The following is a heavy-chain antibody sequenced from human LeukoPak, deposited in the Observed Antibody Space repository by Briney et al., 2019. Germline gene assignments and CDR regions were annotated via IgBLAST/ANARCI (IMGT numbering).Heavy chain of an antibody. D-gene: IGHD6-19*01. CDR3: ASLQWLVGDY. CDR1: GGSISSSSYY. J-gene: IGHJ4*02. CDR2: IYYSGST. Sequence: SEXLSLTCTVSGGSISSSSYYWGWIRQPPGTGLEWIGSIYYSGSTYYNPSLKSRVTISVDTSKNQFSLKLSSVTAADTAVYYCASLQWLVGDYWGQGTLVTVSS. V-gene: IGHV4-39*01.